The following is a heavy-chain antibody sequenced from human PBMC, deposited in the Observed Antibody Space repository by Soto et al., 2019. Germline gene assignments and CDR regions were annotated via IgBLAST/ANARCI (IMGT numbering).Heavy chain of an antibody. CDR3: ARDAPGVAPY. CDR1: GGSINSGDSY. Sequence: PSETLSLTCTVSGGSINSGDSYWNWIRQHPEKGLEWIGYINYRGSTFYNPSLKSRIIISVDTSKNQFSLKLSSVTAADTAVYYCARDAPGVAPYWGQGTLVTVS. CDR2: INYRGST. D-gene: IGHD2-15*01. V-gene: IGHV4-31*03. J-gene: IGHJ4*02.